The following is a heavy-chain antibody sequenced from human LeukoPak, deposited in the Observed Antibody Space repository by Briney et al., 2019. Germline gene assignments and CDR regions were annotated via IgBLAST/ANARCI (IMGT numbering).Heavy chain of an antibody. CDR3: AKDDYGMDV. Sequence: PGRPLRLSCAASGFTFSDYDIHWVRQAPGKGLEWVAVISYGGNNEYYADSVKGRFTISRDNSKNTVYLQMNSLRPEDTAVYYCAKDDYGMDVSGQGTMVTVSS. V-gene: IGHV3-30*18. CDR2: ISYGGNNE. J-gene: IGHJ6*02. CDR1: GFTFSDYD.